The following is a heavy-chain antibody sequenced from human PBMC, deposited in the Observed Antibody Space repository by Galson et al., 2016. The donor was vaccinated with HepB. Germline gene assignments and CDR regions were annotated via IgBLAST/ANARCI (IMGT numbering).Heavy chain of an antibody. CDR3: VRGGDFWSGYPDY. Sequence: QSGAEVTKPGKSLKISCKASGYSFSSSWIAWVRQMPGKGLEWMGVIYPRDSDTRYSPSFQGQVSISADKSISTAYLQWSSLKASDTAMYFCVRGGDFWSGYPDYWGQGTLVTVSS. CDR2: IYPRDSDT. D-gene: IGHD3-3*01. J-gene: IGHJ4*02. CDR1: GYSFSSSW. V-gene: IGHV5-51*01.